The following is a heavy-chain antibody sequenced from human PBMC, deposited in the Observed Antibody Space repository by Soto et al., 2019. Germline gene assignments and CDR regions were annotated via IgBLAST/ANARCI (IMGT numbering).Heavy chain of an antibody. Sequence: GASVKVSCKASGGTFSSYSINWVRQAPGQGLEWMGEIIPIFGTANYAQKFQGSVTITADESTSTAYMELSSLRSEDTAVYYCARDGGRHSGGIDYWGQGTLVTVSS. CDR3: ARDGGRHSGGIDY. CDR2: IIPIFGTA. CDR1: GGTFSSYS. V-gene: IGHV1-69*13. D-gene: IGHD1-26*01. J-gene: IGHJ4*02.